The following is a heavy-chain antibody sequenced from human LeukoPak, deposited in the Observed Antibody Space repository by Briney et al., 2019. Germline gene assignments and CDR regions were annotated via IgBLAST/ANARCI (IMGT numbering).Heavy chain of an antibody. CDR2: IVVGSSNT. CDR1: GFTFTSSA. V-gene: IGHV1-58*01. D-gene: IGHD2-2*01. CDR3: AAWSPNRKVVPAAYYYYGMDV. J-gene: IGHJ6*02. Sequence: ASVKVSCKASGFTFTSSAVQWVRQARGQRLEWIGWIVVGSSNTNYAQKFQERVTITRDMSTSTAYMELSSLRSEDTAVYYCAAWSPNRKVVPAAYYYYGMDVWGQGTTVTVSS.